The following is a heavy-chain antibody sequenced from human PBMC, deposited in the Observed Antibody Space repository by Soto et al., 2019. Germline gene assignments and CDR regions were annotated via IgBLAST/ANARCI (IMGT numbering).Heavy chain of an antibody. V-gene: IGHV1-18*01. D-gene: IGHD1-26*01. CDR1: GYTFTSYG. J-gene: IGHJ4*02. CDR3: ARGGHSGSYSDY. Sequence: QVQLVQSGAEVKKPGASVKVSCKASGYTFTSYGISWVRQAPGQGLEWMGWISTYNGNTNYAQKLQGRVTMTTDTAKRQSYMELRRLRSDDTAVYYCARGGHSGSYSDYWGQGTLVTVSS. CDR2: ISTYNGNT.